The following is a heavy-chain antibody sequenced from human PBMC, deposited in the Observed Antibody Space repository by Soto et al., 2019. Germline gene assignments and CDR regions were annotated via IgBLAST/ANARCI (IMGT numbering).Heavy chain of an antibody. J-gene: IGHJ4*02. CDR2: ISGSGGST. CDR1: GFTFSSYA. Sequence: QSGGSLRLSCAASGFTFSSYAMSWVRQAPGKGLEWVSAISGSGGSTYYADSVKGRFTISRDNSKNTLYLQMNSLRAEDTAVYYCAKSNTNRITIFGVVIILGFDYWGQGTLVTVSS. CDR3: AKSNTNRITIFGVVIILGFDY. D-gene: IGHD3-3*01. V-gene: IGHV3-23*01.